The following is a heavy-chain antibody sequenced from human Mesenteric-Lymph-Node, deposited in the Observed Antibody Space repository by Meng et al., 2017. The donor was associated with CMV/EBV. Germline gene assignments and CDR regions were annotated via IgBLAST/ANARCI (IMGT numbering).Heavy chain of an antibody. Sequence: GGSLRLSCAASGFIFDDYGMSWVRQGPGKGLEWVSGINWNGDSTGYADSVKGRFTISRDNAKNSLYLQMNSLRAEDTAVYYCAREGYHDFWSGYNPDYWGQGTLVTVSS. D-gene: IGHD3-3*01. CDR2: INWNGDST. CDR1: GFIFDDYG. CDR3: AREGYHDFWSGYNPDY. J-gene: IGHJ4*02. V-gene: IGHV3-20*04.